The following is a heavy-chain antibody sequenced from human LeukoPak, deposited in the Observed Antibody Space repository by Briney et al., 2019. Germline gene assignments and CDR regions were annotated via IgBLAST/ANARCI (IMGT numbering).Heavy chain of an antibody. CDR2: INPNSGGT. D-gene: IGHD6-6*01. CDR3: ARDPSSSSDYYFDY. Sequence: GASVKVSCKASGYTFTGYYMHWVRQAPGQGLEWMGWINPNSGGTNYAQKFQGRVTMTRDTSISTAYMELSRLRSDDTAVYYCARDPSSSSDYYFDYWGQGTLVTVSS. J-gene: IGHJ4*02. V-gene: IGHV1-2*02. CDR1: GYTFTGYY.